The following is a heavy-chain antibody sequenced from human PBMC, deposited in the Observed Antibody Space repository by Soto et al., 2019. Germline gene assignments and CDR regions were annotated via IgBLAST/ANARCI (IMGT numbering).Heavy chain of an antibody. D-gene: IGHD3-22*01. CDR2: ITATGDRT. CDR1: GFRFSSYS. CDR3: ATMNGYFEY. Sequence: VGALRLSCADSGFRFSSYSMSWVRQTPGRGLEWVAAITATGDRTYYADSVTGRFTISRDNSKKTHYLQMTSLRAEDTAMYYCATMNGYFEYWGQGTPVTVSS. V-gene: IGHV3-23*01. J-gene: IGHJ4*02.